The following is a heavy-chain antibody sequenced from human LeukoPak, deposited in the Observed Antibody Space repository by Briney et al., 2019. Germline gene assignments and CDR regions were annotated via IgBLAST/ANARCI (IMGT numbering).Heavy chain of an antibody. CDR3: ARATMVRGVNHYYYMDV. CDR1: GYTFTSYD. V-gene: IGHV1-8*01. D-gene: IGHD3-10*01. J-gene: IGHJ6*03. CDR2: MNPNSGNT. Sequence: ASVKVSCKASGYTFTSYDINWVRQATGQGLEWMGWMNPNSGNTGYAQKFQGRVTMTRNTSISTAYMELSSLRSEDTAVYYCARATMVRGVNHYYYMDVWGKGTTVTVSS.